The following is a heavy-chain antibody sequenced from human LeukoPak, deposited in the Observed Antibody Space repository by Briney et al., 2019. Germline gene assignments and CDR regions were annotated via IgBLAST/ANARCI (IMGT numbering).Heavy chain of an antibody. CDR2: IYYSGST. CDR3: ARSGDCSSTSCYFHAFDI. CDR1: GGSISSYY. V-gene: IGHV4-59*13. D-gene: IGHD2-2*01. Sequence: RPSETLSLTCTVSGGSISSYYWGWIPQPPGKGREWIGYIYYSGSTNYNPSLKSRVTISVDTSKNQFSLKLSSVTAADTAVYYCARSGDCSSTSCYFHAFDIWGQGTMVTVSS. J-gene: IGHJ3*02.